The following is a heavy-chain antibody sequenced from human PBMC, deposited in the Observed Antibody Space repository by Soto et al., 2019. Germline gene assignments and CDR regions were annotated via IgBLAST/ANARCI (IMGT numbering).Heavy chain of an antibody. CDR3: ARASATTRSGIDV. J-gene: IGHJ6*02. CDR1: GYTFISYG. D-gene: IGHD4-17*01. Sequence: QVQLVQSGAEVKKPGASVKVSCKASGYTFISYGICWVRQAPGQGLEWMGWISAYNGDTNYAQNLQGRVTMTTDTSTSTAYMDLRSLRSDDTAVYYCARASATTRSGIDVWGQGTTVTVSS. V-gene: IGHV1-18*01. CDR2: ISAYNGDT.